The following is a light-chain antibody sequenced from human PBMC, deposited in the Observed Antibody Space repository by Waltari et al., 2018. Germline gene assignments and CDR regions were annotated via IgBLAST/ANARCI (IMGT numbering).Light chain of an antibody. J-gene: IGLJ3*02. CDR1: SSDVGSYNY. Sequence: QSALTQPPSASGSPVQSVTISCTGTSSDVGSYNYVSWYQQHPGKAPKLMIYEVNKRPSGVPDRFSGSKSGNAASLTVSGLQAEDDADYFCSSYAGKNNVVFGGGTKLTVL. CDR3: SSYAGKNNVV. V-gene: IGLV2-8*01. CDR2: EVN.